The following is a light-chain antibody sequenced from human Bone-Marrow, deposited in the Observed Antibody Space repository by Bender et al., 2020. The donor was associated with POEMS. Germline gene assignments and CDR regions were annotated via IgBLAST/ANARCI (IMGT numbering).Light chain of an antibody. V-gene: IGLV3-1*01. CDR3: QAWDTYTVI. J-gene: IGLJ2*01. Sequence: SYEVTQPPSVSVSLGQTASITCSGDDLGDKYVAWYQQKPGQSPVLVIYQDTKRPSGIPERFSGSNSGNTATLTISGTQAMDEDDYYCQAWDTYTVIFGGGNKLTVL. CDR2: QDT. CDR1: DLGDKY.